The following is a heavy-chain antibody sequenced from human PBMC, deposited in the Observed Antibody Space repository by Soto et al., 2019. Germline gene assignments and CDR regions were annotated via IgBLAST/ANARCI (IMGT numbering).Heavy chain of an antibody. V-gene: IGHV4-59*08. J-gene: IGHJ5*02. CDR2: IYYSGST. Sequence: QVQLQESGPGLVKPSETLSLTCTVSGGSISSYYWSWIRQPPGKGLEWIGYIYYSGSTNYNPSLKRRVTISVDTSKNQFSLKLSSVTAADTAVYYCASYDSVDNWFDPWGQGTLVTVSS. CDR1: GGSISSYY. CDR3: ASYDSVDNWFDP. D-gene: IGHD3-22*01.